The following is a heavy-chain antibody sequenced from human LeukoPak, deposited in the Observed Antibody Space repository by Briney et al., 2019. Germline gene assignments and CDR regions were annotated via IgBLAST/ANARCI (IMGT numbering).Heavy chain of an antibody. CDR1: GFTFSSYG. CDR3: TKEPLLRVSYNCFDP. D-gene: IGHD3-9*01. J-gene: IGHJ5*02. CDR2: ISYDGSNK. V-gene: IGHV3-30*18. Sequence: GGSLRLSCAASGFTFSSYGMHWVRQAPGKGLEWVAVISYDGSNKYYADSVKGRFTISRDNSKNTLYPQMNSLRAEDTAVYYCTKEPLLRVSYNCFDPWGQGTLVTVSS.